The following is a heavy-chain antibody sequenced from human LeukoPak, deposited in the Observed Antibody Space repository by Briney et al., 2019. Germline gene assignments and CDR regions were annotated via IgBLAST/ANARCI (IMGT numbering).Heavy chain of an antibody. D-gene: IGHD3-22*01. CDR1: GYTFTSYG. CDR2: INPSSGRT. V-gene: IGHV1-46*01. CDR3: ARVSTYYYDSSGYSGLDY. Sequence: ASVKVSCKASGYTFTSYGISWMRQAPGQGLEWMGIINPSSGRTSYAQKFQGRVTMTRDMSTSTVYMELSSLRSEDTAVYYCARVSTYYYDSSGYSGLDYWGQGTLVTVSS. J-gene: IGHJ4*02.